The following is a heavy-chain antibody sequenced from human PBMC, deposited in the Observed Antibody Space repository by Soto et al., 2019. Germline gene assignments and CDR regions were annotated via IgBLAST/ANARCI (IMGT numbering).Heavy chain of an antibody. Sequence: SETLSLTCAVYGGSFSGYYWSWIRQPPGKGLEWIGEINHSGSTNYNPSLKSRVTISVDTSKSQFSLKLSSVTAADTAVYYCARAYTAMVTFFDYWGQGTLVTVSS. CDR2: INHSGST. CDR1: GGSFSGYY. CDR3: ARAYTAMVTFFDY. D-gene: IGHD5-18*01. J-gene: IGHJ4*02. V-gene: IGHV4-34*01.